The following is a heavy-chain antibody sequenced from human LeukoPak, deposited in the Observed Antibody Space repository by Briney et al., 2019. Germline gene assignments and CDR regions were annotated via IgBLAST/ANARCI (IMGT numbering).Heavy chain of an antibody. CDR2: ITSRSTT. Sequence: PGGSLRLSCAASGFTFGSYGMHWVRQAPGKGLEWVSGITSRSTTYYADSVKGRFTISRDNSKNMVWLQINSPTAEDTATYYCAKDGNWARFEDWGQGTLVTVSS. V-gene: IGHV3-NL1*01. D-gene: IGHD7-27*01. CDR3: AKDGNWARFED. J-gene: IGHJ4*02. CDR1: GFTFGSYG.